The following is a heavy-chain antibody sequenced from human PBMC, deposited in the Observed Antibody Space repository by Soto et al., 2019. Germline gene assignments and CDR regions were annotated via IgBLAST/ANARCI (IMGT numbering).Heavy chain of an antibody. CDR1: GFTSSSYW. CDR3: ARGRLIVLMVYAVTDAFDF. D-gene: IGHD2-8*01. J-gene: IGHJ3*01. Sequence: GSRSLSCAAFGFTSSSYWMSWVRQAPGKGLEWVANIKQDGSEKYCVDFVKGRFTISRDNAKNSLYRQMNSLRAEDTAVYFCARGRLIVLMVYAVTDAFDFWGQGTMVTVSS. CDR2: IKQDGSEK. V-gene: IGHV3-7*01.